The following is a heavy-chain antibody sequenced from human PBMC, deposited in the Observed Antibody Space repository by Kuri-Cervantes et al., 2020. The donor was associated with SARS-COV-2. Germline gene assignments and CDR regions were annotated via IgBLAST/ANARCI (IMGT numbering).Heavy chain of an antibody. J-gene: IGHJ4*02. CDR1: GYTFTNYG. V-gene: IGHV1-18*01. Sequence: ASVKDSCNTSGYTFTNYGTTWGRQAPGQGLGWMGWVSHDSGSTDYAQTVQDRVILTRDTSTSTTYMELSSLRSDDTAVYYCARVLFPQVEAHFDYWGQGRLVTVSS. D-gene: IGHD3-3*01. CDR3: ARVLFPQVEAHFDY. CDR2: VSHDSGST.